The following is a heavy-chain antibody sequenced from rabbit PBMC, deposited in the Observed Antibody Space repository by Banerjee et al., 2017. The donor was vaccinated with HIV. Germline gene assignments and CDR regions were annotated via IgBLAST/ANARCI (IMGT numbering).Heavy chain of an antibody. CDR3: ARDRASSSGYYGYFNL. CDR2: IDFGKGRT. V-gene: IGHV1S47*01. J-gene: IGHJ4*01. Sequence: QEQLVESGGGLVQPEGSLTLTCTASGFSFSSNAMCWVRQAPGKGLEWIGTIDFGKGRTYFASWVNGRFTISSDSAQNTVDLQMNSLTAADTATYFCARDRASSSGYYGYFNLWGQGTLVTVS. CDR1: GFSFSSNA. D-gene: IGHD1-1*01.